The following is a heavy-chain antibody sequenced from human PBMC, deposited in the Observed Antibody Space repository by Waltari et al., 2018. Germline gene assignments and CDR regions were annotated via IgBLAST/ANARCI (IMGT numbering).Heavy chain of an antibody. Sequence: EVQLVESGGGLVQPGGSLRLSCAASGFTFSSYSMNWVRQAPGKGLEWVSYISSSSTIYYADSVKGRFTISRDNAKNSLYLQMNSLRAEDTAVYYCARGAVVNFDYWGQGTLVTVSS. CDR2: ISSSSTI. V-gene: IGHV3-48*04. CDR3: ARGAVVNFDY. CDR1: GFTFSSYS. D-gene: IGHD2-21*01. J-gene: IGHJ4*02.